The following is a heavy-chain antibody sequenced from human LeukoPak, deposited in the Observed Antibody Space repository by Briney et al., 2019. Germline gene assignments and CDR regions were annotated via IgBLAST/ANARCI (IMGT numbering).Heavy chain of an antibody. V-gene: IGHV3-30*18. CDR1: GFTFSSYG. J-gene: IGHJ6*04. CDR2: ISYDGSNK. D-gene: IGHD3-10*01. CDR3: AKDAYGSGSYKLPPPIFYYYYGMDV. Sequence: GGSLRLSCAASGFTFSSYGMHWVRQAPGKGLEWVAVISYDGSNKYYADFAKGRFTISRDNSKNTLYLQMNSLRAEDTAVYYCAKDAYGSGSYKLPPPIFYYYYGMDVWGKGTTVTVSS.